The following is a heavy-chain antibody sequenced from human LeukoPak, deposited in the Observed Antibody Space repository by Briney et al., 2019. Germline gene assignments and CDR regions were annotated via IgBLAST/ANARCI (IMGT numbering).Heavy chain of an antibody. V-gene: IGHV4-4*02. CDR2: INHSGNT. J-gene: IGHJ5*02. Sequence: SGTLSLTCAVSGGSISSSNWWSWIRQPPGKGLEWIGEINHSGNTNYNPSLKSRVTISVDTSKNQFSLKLSSVTAADTAVYYCARGTMYYGSGSYRLLNWFDPWGQGTLVTVSS. CDR3: ARGTMYYGSGSYRLLNWFDP. CDR1: GGSISSSNW. D-gene: IGHD3-10*01.